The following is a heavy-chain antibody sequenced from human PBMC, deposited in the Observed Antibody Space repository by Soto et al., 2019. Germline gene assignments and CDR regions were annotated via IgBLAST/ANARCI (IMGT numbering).Heavy chain of an antibody. CDR2: INHSGST. J-gene: IGHJ4*02. D-gene: IGHD5-18*01. V-gene: IGHV4-34*01. CDR1: GGSFSGYY. Sequence: QVQLQQWGAGLLKPSETLSLTCAVYGGSFSGYYWSWIRQPPGKGLEWIGEINHSGSTNYNPSLKSRVTISVDTSKNQFSLKLSSVTAADTAVYYCARGRKQLWLGPAALDYWGQGTLVTVSS. CDR3: ARGRKQLWLGPAALDY.